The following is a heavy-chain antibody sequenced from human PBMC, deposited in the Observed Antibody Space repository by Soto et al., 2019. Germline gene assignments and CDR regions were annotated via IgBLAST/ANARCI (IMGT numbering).Heavy chain of an antibody. Sequence: SGPTLVNPTQTLTLTCTFSGFSLSTSGVGVGWIRQPPGKALEWLALIYWDDDKRYSPSLKSRLTITKDTSKNQVVLTMTNMDPVDTATYYCAHIGERLFKGYYYYGMDVWGQGTTVTVSS. CDR2: IYWDDDK. CDR3: AHIGERLFKGYYYYGMDV. J-gene: IGHJ6*02. D-gene: IGHD3-3*01. CDR1: GFSLSTSGVG. V-gene: IGHV2-5*02.